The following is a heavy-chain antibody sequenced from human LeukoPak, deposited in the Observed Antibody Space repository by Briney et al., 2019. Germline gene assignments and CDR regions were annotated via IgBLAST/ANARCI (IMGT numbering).Heavy chain of an antibody. CDR3: ARGGTRAFDY. V-gene: IGHV4-59*01. Sequence: SETLSLTCSVSGGSISSYYWSWIRQPPGKGLEWIGHIYYSGSTNYNASFKSRVTISVDTSKNQFSLKLSSVTAADTAVYYCARGGTRAFDYWGQGTLVTVSS. CDR2: IYYSGST. CDR1: GGSISSYY. J-gene: IGHJ4*02.